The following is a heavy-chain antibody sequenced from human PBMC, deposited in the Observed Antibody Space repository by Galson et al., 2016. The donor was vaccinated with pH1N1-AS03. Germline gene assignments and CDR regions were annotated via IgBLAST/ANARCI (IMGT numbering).Heavy chain of an antibody. Sequence: LRLSCAASGFIFSSFEMNWVRQAPGKGLEWVSYTTRSGGTIYYSDPVKGRFTVSRDNAKNSLYLQMNSLRAEDTAVYYCARGLTADSGGWGRPFDSWGQGTLVTVSS. CDR2: TTRSGGTI. J-gene: IGHJ4*02. CDR3: ARGLTADSGGWGRPFDS. D-gene: IGHD6-19*01. V-gene: IGHV3-48*03. CDR1: GFIFSSFE.